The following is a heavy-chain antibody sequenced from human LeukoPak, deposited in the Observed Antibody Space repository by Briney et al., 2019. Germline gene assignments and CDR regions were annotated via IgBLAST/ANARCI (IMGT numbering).Heavy chain of an antibody. J-gene: IGHJ4*02. D-gene: IGHD3-22*01. CDR1: GGPISTYY. CDR3: ARLEKDYYDSSGYFDC. CDR2: IYYSGSS. V-gene: IGHV4-59*08. Sequence: SETLSLTCTVSGGPISTYYWSWIRQPPGKGLEWIGYIYYSGSSNYNPSLKSRVTISVDTSQNQFSLKLSSVTAADTAVYYCARLEKDYYDSSGYFDCWGQGTLVTVSS.